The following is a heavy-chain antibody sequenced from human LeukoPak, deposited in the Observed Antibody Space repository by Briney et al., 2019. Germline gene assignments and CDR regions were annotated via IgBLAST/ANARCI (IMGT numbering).Heavy chain of an antibody. V-gene: IGHV1-8*01. CDR1: GYTFTSYD. D-gene: IGHD2-15*01. Sequence: ASVKVSCKASGYTFTSYDINWVRQATGQGLEWMGWMNPNSGNTGYAQKFQGRVTMTRNTSISTAYMELSSLRSEDTAVYYCARAATELTDNNWFDPWGQGTLVTVSS. CDR3: ARAATELTDNNWFDP. CDR2: MNPNSGNT. J-gene: IGHJ5*02.